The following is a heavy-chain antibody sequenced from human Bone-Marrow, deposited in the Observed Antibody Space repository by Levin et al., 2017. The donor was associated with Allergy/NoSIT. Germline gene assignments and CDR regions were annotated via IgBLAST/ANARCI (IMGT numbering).Heavy chain of an antibody. D-gene: IGHD6-13*01. Sequence: GESLKISCAASGFRFNEHGMSWVRQVPGKGLEWVSGIDWNGANIGYSDSVKGRFTISRDNGKNSLYLQMNGLTAEDTALYYCAIAPYSSTWYEFDYWGHGSLVTVSS. CDR1: GFRFNEHG. CDR2: IDWNGANI. CDR3: AIAPYSSTWYEFDY. J-gene: IGHJ4*01. V-gene: IGHV3-20*04.